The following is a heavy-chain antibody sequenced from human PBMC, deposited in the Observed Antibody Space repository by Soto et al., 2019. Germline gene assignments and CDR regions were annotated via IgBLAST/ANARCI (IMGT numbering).Heavy chain of an antibody. Sequence: SQTLSLTCAVYGGSFSGYYWSWIRQPPGKGLEWIGEINHSGSTNYNPSLKSRVTISVDTSKNQFSLKLSSVTAADTAVYYCARVRSDVLRYAHPSYYYYYMDVWGKGTTVTVSS. CDR1: GGSFSGYY. CDR2: INHSGST. CDR3: ARVRSDVLRYAHPSYYYYYMDV. D-gene: IGHD3-9*01. V-gene: IGHV4-34*01. J-gene: IGHJ6*03.